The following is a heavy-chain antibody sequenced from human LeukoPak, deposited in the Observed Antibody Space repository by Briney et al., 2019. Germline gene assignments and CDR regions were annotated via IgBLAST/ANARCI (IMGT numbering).Heavy chain of an antibody. V-gene: IGHV4-38-2*02. D-gene: IGHD4-17*01. Sequence: SETLSLTCNVSGYSISSGFYWGWIRQPPGKGLEWIGSLYHSGSTYYNPSLKSRVTLSIDTSKNQFSLKLSSVTAADTAVYYCASPGFLRTTVTNKDDEATDAFDIWGQGTMVTVSS. CDR2: LYHSGST. J-gene: IGHJ3*02. CDR1: GYSISSGFY. CDR3: ASPGFLRTTVTNKDDEATDAFDI.